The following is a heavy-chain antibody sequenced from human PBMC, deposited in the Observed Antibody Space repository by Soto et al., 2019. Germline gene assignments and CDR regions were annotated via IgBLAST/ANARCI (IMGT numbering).Heavy chain of an antibody. V-gene: IGHV4-61*01. CDR3: SRDFREPAPSYYYGMDV. CDR2: IYYSGST. D-gene: IGHD2-2*01. Sequence: SETLSLRCTVSGGSVSSGSYYWSWIRQPPGKGLEWIGYIYYSGSTNYNPSLKSRVTISVDTSKNQFSLKLSSVTAADTAVYYCSRDFREPAPSYYYGMDVLCQ. J-gene: IGHJ6*02. CDR1: GGSVSSGSYY.